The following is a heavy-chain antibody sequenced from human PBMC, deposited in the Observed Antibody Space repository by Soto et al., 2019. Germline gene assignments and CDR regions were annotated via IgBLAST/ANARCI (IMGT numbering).Heavy chain of an antibody. Sequence: GGSLRLSCAASGFTFSTYAMSWVRQAPGKGLEWVSGISGSGSSTYYADSVKGRFTISRDNSKNTLYLKMNSLRAEDTAVYYCAKDRKHFDFWSGLYYSYYYYMDVWGKGATVTVSS. CDR3: AKDRKHFDFWSGLYYSYYYYMDV. V-gene: IGHV3-23*01. D-gene: IGHD3-3*01. J-gene: IGHJ6*03. CDR1: GFTFSTYA. CDR2: ISGSGSST.